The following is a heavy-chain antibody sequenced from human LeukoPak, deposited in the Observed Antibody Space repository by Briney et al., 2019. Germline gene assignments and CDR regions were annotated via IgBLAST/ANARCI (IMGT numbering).Heavy chain of an antibody. CDR2: IYYSGST. D-gene: IGHD7-27*01. CDR3: ARDILGIGGDAFDI. V-gene: IGHV4-59*01. CDR1: GGSISSYY. Sequence: SETLSLTCTVSGGSISSYYWSWIRQPPGKGVEWIGYIYYSGSTNYNPSLKSRVTISVDTSKNQFSLKLSSVTAADTAVYYCARDILGIGGDAFDIWGQGTMVTVSS. J-gene: IGHJ3*02.